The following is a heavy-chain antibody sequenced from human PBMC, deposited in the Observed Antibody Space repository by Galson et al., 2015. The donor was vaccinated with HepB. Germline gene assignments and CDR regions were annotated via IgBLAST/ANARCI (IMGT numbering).Heavy chain of an antibody. CDR2: TYYRSKWYN. CDR1: GDSVSSNSAA. D-gene: IGHD5-24*01. J-gene: IGHJ3*02. Sequence: CAISGDSVSSNSAAGNWIRQSPSRSLEWLGRTYYRSKWYNDYAVSVKSRITINPDTSKNQFSLQLNSVTPEDTAVYYCARDRGDGYSPDAFDIWGQGTMVTVSS. CDR3: ARDRGDGYSPDAFDI. V-gene: IGHV6-1*01.